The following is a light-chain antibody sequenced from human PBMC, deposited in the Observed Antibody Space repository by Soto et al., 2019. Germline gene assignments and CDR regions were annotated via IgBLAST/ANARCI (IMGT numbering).Light chain of an antibody. J-gene: IGLJ2*01. V-gene: IGLV1-51*01. CDR1: SSNIGNNF. CDR3: GTWDSSLTAVV. CDR2: DNT. Sequence: QSVLTQPPSVSAAPGQTVTISCSGSSSNIGNNFVSWYQQLPGTAPKLLIYDNTERPSVIPDRFSGSKSGTSATLGITGLQSGDEADYYCGTWDSSLTAVVFGGGTKVTVL.